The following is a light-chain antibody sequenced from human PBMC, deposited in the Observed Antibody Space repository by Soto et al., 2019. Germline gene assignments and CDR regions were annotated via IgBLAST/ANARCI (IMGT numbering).Light chain of an antibody. CDR2: GAS. V-gene: IGKV3-15*01. CDR1: QSVGSN. CDR3: QQFAISTT. J-gene: IGKJ1*01. Sequence: IVMTQSPDTLSVSPGERVTLSCRASQSVGSNLAWYQQKPGQAPRLLIYGASTRATGIPARFSGSGSGTDFTLTISSLQPDDFATYYCQQFAISTTFGQGAKADI.